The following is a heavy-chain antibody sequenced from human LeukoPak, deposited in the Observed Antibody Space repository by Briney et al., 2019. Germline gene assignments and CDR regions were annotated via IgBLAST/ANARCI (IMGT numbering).Heavy chain of an antibody. CDR2: IYPSGST. V-gene: IGHV4-59*01. CDR1: GGSISTYY. CDR3: ARGGGYASPIGY. J-gene: IGHJ4*02. D-gene: IGHD5-12*01. Sequence: SETLSLTCTLSGGSISTYYWSWSRQPPGEGLEWIAYIYPSGSTNYNPSLKSRVTISVDTSKNQFSLKLGSVTAADTAVDYCARGGGYASPIGYWGQGALVTVSS.